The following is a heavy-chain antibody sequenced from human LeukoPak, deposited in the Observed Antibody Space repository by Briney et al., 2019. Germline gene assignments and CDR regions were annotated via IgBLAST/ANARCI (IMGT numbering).Heavy chain of an antibody. J-gene: IGHJ6*03. CDR3: AKDRSGSYPGQPYYYYMDV. Sequence: GGSLRLSCAASGFTFSSYAMSWVRQAPGKGLEWVTAISGSGGSTYYADSVKGRFTTSRDNSKNTLYLQMNSLTAEDTAVYYCAKDRSGSYPGQPYYYYMDVWGKGTTVTVSS. D-gene: IGHD1-26*01. CDR2: ISGSGGST. CDR1: GFTFSSYA. V-gene: IGHV3-23*01.